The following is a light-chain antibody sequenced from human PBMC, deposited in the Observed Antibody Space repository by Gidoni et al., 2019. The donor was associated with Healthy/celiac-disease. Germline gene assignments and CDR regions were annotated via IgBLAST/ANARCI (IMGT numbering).Light chain of an antibody. CDR2: GAS. V-gene: IGKV3-15*01. CDR1: QSVSSN. Sequence: EIVMTLSPATPSVSPGERATLACRASQSVSSNLSWYQQKPGQAPRRLIYGASTRATGIPARVSGSASGTEFTLTISSLQSEDFAVYYCQQYNNWPPLTFGQXTRLEIK. J-gene: IGKJ5*01. CDR3: QQYNNWPPLT.